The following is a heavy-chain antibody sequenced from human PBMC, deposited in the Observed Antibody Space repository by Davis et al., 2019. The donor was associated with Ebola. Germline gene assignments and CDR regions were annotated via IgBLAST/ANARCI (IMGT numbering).Heavy chain of an antibody. CDR3: AREAGATTRIYDS. J-gene: IGHJ5*01. CDR1: GYTFTSYG. D-gene: IGHD1-26*01. Sequence: ASVKVSCKASGYTFTSYGISWVRQAPGQGLEWMGWISAYNGNTNYAHKLQGRVTMTTDTSRSKAYMELRSLRTDDTAVYYCAREAGATTRIYDSWGQGTLVTVSS. CDR2: ISAYNGNT. V-gene: IGHV1-18*01.